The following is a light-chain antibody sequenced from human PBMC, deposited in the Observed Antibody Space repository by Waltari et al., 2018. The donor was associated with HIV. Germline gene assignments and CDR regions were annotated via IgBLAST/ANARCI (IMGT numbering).Light chain of an antibody. CDR3: SSYTGTSTLV. CDR2: EVA. J-gene: IGLJ2*01. Sequence: QSDLTQPASVSGSAGQSIAMSCTGTCSDVGGSNLVPWYQQHPGKVPIFIFYEVANRPSGVSDRFSGSKSGNTASLTFSGLQAEDEADYYCSSYTGTSTLVFGGGTKLTVL. CDR1: CSDVGGSNL. V-gene: IGLV2-14*01.